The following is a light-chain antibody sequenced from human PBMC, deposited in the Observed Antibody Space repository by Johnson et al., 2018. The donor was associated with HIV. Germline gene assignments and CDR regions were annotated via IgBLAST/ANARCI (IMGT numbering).Light chain of an antibody. CDR1: SSNIGNNY. CDR3: AAWDDSLNGPV. Sequence: QSVLTQPPSVSAAPGQKVTISCSGSSSNIGNNYVSWYQQLPGTAPKLLIYENNKRPSGIPDRFSGSKSGTSASLAISGLQVDDEADYYCAAWDDSLNGPVFGTGTKVTVL. J-gene: IGLJ1*01. V-gene: IGLV1-51*02. CDR2: ENN.